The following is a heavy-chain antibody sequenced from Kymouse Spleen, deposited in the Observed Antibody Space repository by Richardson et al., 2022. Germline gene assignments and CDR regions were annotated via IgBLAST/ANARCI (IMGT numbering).Heavy chain of an antibody. CDR1: GGSFSGYY. V-gene: IGHV4-34*01. J-gene: IGHJ4*02. CDR2: INHSGST. Sequence: QVQLQQWGAGLLKPSETLSLTCAVYGGSFSGYYWSWIRQPPGKGLEWIGEINHSGSTNYNPSLKSRVTISVDTSKNQFSLKLSSVTAADTAVYYCAREEEYSSSSFDYWGQGTLVTVSS. CDR3: AREEEYSSSSFDY. D-gene: IGHD6-6*01.